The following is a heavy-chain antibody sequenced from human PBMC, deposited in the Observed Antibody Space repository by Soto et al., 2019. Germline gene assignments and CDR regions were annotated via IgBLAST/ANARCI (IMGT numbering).Heavy chain of an antibody. CDR1: GGSFSGYY. CDR3: ARDGGGTMTTVTFDY. Sequence: LSLTCAVYGGSFSGYYWSWIRQAPGKGMEWIGEINHSGSTNYNPSLKSRVTISVDTSKSQFSLKLSSVTAADTAVYYCARDGGGTMTTVTFDYWGQGTLVTVSS. D-gene: IGHD4-17*01. V-gene: IGHV4-34*01. J-gene: IGHJ4*02. CDR2: INHSGST.